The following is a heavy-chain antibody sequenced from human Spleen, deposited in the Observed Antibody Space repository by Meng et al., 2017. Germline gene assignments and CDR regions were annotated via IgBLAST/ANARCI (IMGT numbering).Heavy chain of an antibody. Sequence: QLQLQPSGPGLLKSSHTVSLPCATSGDRVASICAAWNRIRQSPSSCLVWLGRTYHRSKWFNDYALSVKSRVTVNPDTSKTQFSLQLNSGPPEDTAVHYCARGDVYLIDYWGQGTLVTVSS. J-gene: IGHJ4*02. CDR2: TYHRSKWFN. CDR1: GDRVASICAA. V-gene: IGHV6-1*01. D-gene: IGHD5-24*01. CDR3: ARGDVYLIDY.